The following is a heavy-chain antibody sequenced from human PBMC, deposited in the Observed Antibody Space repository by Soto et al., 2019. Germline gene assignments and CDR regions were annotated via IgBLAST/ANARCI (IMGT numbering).Heavy chain of an antibody. Sequence: ASVKVSCKASGYTFTSYGISWVRQAPGQGLEWMGWISGKNGNTNYAQKLQGRVTMTTDTFTSTTYMELRSLRSDDTAVYYCARDSFPLLSVAGNDFDYWGQGTLVTVSS. CDR2: ISGKNGNT. D-gene: IGHD6-19*01. CDR3: ARDSFPLLSVAGNDFDY. CDR1: GYTFTSYG. V-gene: IGHV1-18*01. J-gene: IGHJ4*02.